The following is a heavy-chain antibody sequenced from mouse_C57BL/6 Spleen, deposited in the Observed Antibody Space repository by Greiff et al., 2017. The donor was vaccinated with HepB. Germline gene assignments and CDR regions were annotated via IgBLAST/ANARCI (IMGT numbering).Heavy chain of an antibody. V-gene: IGHV1-69*01. CDR2: IDPSDSYT. J-gene: IGHJ3*01. Sequence: VQLQQPGAELVMPGASVKLSCKASGYTFTSYWMHWVKQRPGQGLEWIGEIDPSDSYTNYNQKFKGKSTLTVDKSSSTAYMQLSSLTSVDSAVYYWASVGDHEGVSFAYWGQGTLVTVSA. D-gene: IGHD3-3*01. CDR1: GYTFTSYW. CDR3: ASVGDHEGVSFAY.